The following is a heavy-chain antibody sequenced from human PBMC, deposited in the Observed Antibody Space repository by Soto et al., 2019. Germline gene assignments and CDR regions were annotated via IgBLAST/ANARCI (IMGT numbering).Heavy chain of an antibody. Sequence: QVQLVQSGAEVKKPGASVKVSCKASGYTFTSYGISWVRQAPGQGLEWMGWINAYNGNTNYAQKLQGRVTLTTATTTRTAYMELRSPRADATAVYYWAEVSASAAGSEYWGQGTLVTVSS. V-gene: IGHV1-18*01. CDR3: AEVSASAAGSEY. CDR1: GYTFTSYG. D-gene: IGHD6-13*01. J-gene: IGHJ4*02. CDR2: INAYNGNT.